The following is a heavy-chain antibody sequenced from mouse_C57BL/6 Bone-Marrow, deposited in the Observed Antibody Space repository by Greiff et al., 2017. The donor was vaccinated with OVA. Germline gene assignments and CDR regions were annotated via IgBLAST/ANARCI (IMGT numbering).Heavy chain of an antibody. CDR1: GYTFTNYW. V-gene: IGHV1-63*01. CDR2: IYPGGGYT. J-gene: IGHJ3*01. Sequence: VQLQQSGAELVRPGPSVKMSCKASGYTFTNYWIGWAKQRPGHGLEWIGDIYPGGGYTNYNEKFKGKATLTADKSSSTAYMQFSSLTSEDSAIYYCARYPWFAYWGQGTLVTVSA. CDR3: ARYPWFAY.